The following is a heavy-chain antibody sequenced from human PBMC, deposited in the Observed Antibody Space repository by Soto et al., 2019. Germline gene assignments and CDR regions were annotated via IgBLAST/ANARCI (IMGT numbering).Heavy chain of an antibody. D-gene: IGHD6-13*01. CDR1: GYTFTSYD. CDR2: MNPNSGNT. CDR3: ARGRGSSWYSGYYYYDMDV. J-gene: IGHJ6*02. V-gene: IGHV1-8*01. Sequence: QVQLVQSGAEVKKPGASVKVSCKASGYTFTSYDINWVRQATGQGLEWMGWMNPNSGNTDYAQKFQGRVTMTRNTSISTAYMEPSSLRSEDTAVYYCARGRGSSWYSGYYYYDMDVWGQGTTVTVSS.